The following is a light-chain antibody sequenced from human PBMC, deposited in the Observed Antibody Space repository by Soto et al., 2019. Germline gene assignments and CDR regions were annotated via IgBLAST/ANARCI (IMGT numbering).Light chain of an antibody. Sequence: QSALTQPASVSGSPGQSITISCTGTSSDVGGYNYASWYQQHPGKAPKLLIYEVSNRPSGVSNRFTASKSGNTASLTISGLQAEDEADYYCNSYTSSTTLVFGGGTKLTVL. J-gene: IGLJ2*01. CDR2: EVS. CDR1: SSDVGGYNY. CDR3: NSYTSSTTLV. V-gene: IGLV2-14*01.